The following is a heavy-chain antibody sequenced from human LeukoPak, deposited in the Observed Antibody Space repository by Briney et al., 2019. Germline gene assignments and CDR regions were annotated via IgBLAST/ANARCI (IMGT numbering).Heavy chain of an antibody. CDR3: ARGSGHCSGGSCYGDY. D-gene: IGHD2-15*01. CDR2: INHSGGT. CDR1: GGSFSGYY. Sequence: SETLSLTCAVYGGSFSGYYWSWIRQPPGKGLEWIGEINHSGGTNYNPSLKSRVTISVDTSKNQFSLKLSSVTAADTAVYYCARGSGHCSGGSCYGDYWGQGTLVTVSS. J-gene: IGHJ4*02. V-gene: IGHV4-34*01.